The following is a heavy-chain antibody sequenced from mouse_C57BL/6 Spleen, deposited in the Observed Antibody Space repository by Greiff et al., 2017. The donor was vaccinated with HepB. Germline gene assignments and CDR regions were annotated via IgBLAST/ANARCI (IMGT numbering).Heavy chain of an antibody. D-gene: IGHD6-2*01. Sequence: EVQVVESGGGLVKPGGSLKLSCAASGFTFSDYGMHWVRQAPEKGLEWVAYISSGSSTIYYADTVKGRFTISRDNAKNTLFLQMTSLRSEDTAMYYCARTGSPPYFDYWGQGTTLTVSS. V-gene: IGHV5-17*01. J-gene: IGHJ2*01. CDR1: GFTFSDYG. CDR2: ISSGSSTI. CDR3: ARTGSPPYFDY.